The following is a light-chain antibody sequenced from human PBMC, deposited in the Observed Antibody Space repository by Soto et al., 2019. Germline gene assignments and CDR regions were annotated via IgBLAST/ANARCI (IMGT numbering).Light chain of an antibody. CDR1: QSVSSS. Sequence: EIVMTQSPATLSVSPGERATLSCRASQSVSSSLAWYQQKPGQAPRLLIYETSNRATGIPGRFSGSGSGTEFTLTIRSLESEDFAVYYCQQYSDWPPLTFGGGTKVDIK. V-gene: IGKV3D-15*01. CDR2: ETS. CDR3: QQYSDWPPLT. J-gene: IGKJ4*01.